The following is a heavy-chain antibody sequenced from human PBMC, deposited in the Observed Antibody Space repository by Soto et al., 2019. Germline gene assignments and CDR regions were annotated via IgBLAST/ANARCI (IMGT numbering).Heavy chain of an antibody. Sequence: GGSLRLSCAASGFTFSSYAMHWVRQAPGKGLEWVAVISYDGSNKYYADSVKGRFTISRDNSKNTLYLQMNSLRAEDTAVYYCARVYCSSTSCYDYYYYGMDVWGQGTTVTVSS. V-gene: IGHV3-30-3*01. D-gene: IGHD2-2*01. CDR2: ISYDGSNK. J-gene: IGHJ6*02. CDR3: ARVYCSSTSCYDYYYYGMDV. CDR1: GFTFSSYA.